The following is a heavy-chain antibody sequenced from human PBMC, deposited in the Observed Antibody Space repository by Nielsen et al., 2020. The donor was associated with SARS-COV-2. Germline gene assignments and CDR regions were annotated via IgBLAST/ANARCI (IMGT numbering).Heavy chain of an antibody. D-gene: IGHD3-3*01. CDR1: GFTFSSYA. CDR3: ARDYYDFWSGYYRPRYYYGMDV. Sequence: GESLKISCAASGFTFSSYAMHWVRQAPGKGLEWVAVISYDGSNKYYADSVKGRFTISRDNSKNTLYLQMNGLRAEDTAVYYCARDYYDFWSGYYRPRYYYGMDVWGQGTTVTVSS. J-gene: IGHJ6*02. V-gene: IGHV3-30-3*01. CDR2: ISYDGSNK.